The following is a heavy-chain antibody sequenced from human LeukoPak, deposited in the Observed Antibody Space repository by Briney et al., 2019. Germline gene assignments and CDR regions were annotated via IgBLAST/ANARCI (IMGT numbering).Heavy chain of an antibody. CDR2: ISWNSGSI. CDR1: GFTFDDYA. V-gene: IGHV3-9*01. J-gene: IGHJ4*02. D-gene: IGHD2-15*01. Sequence: HPGGSLRLSCAASGFTFDDYAMHWVRQAPGKGLEWVSGISWNSGSIGYADSVKGRFTIYRDNAKNSLYLQMNSLRAEDTALYYCAKTTVVAATRGFDYWGQGTLVTVSS. CDR3: AKTTVVAATRGFDY.